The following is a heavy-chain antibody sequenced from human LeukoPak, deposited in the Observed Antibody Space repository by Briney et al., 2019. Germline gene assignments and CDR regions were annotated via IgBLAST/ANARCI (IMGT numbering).Heavy chain of an antibody. Sequence: ASVKVSCKASGYTFTSYGIIWVRQAPGQGLEWMGWISAYNGNTNYAQKLQGRVTMTTDTSTSTAYMELRSLRSDDTAVYYCARDHPAFPYDFWSGYYSPPFDYWGQGTLVTVSS. CDR1: GYTFTSYG. J-gene: IGHJ4*02. CDR3: ARDHPAFPYDFWSGYYSPPFDY. CDR2: ISAYNGNT. V-gene: IGHV1-18*01. D-gene: IGHD3-3*01.